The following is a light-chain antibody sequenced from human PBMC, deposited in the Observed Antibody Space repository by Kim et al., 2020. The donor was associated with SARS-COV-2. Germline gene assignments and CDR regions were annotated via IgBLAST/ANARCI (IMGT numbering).Light chain of an antibody. V-gene: IGKV1-5*01. CDR1: QSISRW. CDR2: DAS. Sequence: LSASVGDRVTITCRASQSISRWLAWYQQNPGQAPKLLIYDASNLESGVPSRFSGSGSGTEFTLTISSLQPDDFAAYYCQQYYDYSTFGQGTKLEI. CDR3: QQYYDYST. J-gene: IGKJ2*01.